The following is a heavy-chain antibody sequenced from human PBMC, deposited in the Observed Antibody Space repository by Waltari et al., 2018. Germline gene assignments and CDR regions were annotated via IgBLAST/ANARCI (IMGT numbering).Heavy chain of an antibody. J-gene: IGHJ5*02. CDR3: SRASGSGSSLYDP. Sequence: QVQLQQSGPGLVKPSQTLSITCAIPGDSVASNSAAWNWIRQAPSRGLEWLGRTYYRSKWYNDYSVSVKSRITISPDTSKNQFSLQLNSVTPEDTAVYYCSRASGSGSSLYDPWGQGTLVTVSS. CDR1: GDSVASNSAA. V-gene: IGHV6-1*01. CDR2: TYYRSKWYN. D-gene: IGHD3-10*01.